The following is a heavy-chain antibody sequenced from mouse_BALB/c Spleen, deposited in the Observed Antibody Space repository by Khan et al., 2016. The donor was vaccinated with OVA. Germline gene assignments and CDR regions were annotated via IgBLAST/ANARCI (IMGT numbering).Heavy chain of an antibody. V-gene: IGHV2-3*01. J-gene: IGHJ3*01. CDR3: AIVYYCYDWFTY. D-gene: IGHD2-2*01. Sequence: VQLQESGPGLVAPSQSLSITCTVSGLSLTNYGISWIRQPPGKGLEWLGVIWGDGRTNYHSALISRLSINKDNSQGQVFLKLNSLQTDDTATYLWAIVYYCYDWFTYWGQGTLVTVSA. CDR1: GLSLTNYG. CDR2: IWGDGRT.